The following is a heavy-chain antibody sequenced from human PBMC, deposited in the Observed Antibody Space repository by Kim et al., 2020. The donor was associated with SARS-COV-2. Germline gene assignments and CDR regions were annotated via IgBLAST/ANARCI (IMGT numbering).Heavy chain of an antibody. CDR1: GFTFGDYA. D-gene: IGHD6-13*01. Sequence: GGSLRLSCAASGFTFGDYAMHWVRQAPGKGLEWVSGISWNSGSIGYADSVKGRFTISRDNAKNSLYLQMNSLRAEDTALYYCAKVEQQLVQRGRYNWFDPWGQGTLVTVSS. CDR3: AKVEQQLVQRGRYNWFDP. CDR2: ISWNSGSI. V-gene: IGHV3-9*01. J-gene: IGHJ5*02.